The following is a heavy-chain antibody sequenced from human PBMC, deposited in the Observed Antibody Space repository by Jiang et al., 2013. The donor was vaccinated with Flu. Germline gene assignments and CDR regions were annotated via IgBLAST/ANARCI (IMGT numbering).Heavy chain of an antibody. Sequence: GESLKISCKGSGYXFPNYWLGWVRQMPGKGLELMGIIYPGDPDTRYSPSFQGQVTISADKSISTAYLRWSSLKASDTAVYYCARVGDSSGYSVYYYNGLDVWGQGTTVTVSS. CDR1: GYXFPNYW. CDR2: IYPGDPDT. V-gene: IGHV5-51*01. CDR3: ARVGDSSGYSVYYYNGLDV. J-gene: IGHJ6*02. D-gene: IGHD3-22*01.